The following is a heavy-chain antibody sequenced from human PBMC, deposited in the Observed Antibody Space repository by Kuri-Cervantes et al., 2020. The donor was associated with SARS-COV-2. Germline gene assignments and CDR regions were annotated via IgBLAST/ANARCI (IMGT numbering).Heavy chain of an antibody. Sequence: ASVKVSCKASGYTFTSYGISWGRQAPGQGLVWMGCISSYNGNTNYAQKLQGRVTMTRDTSISTAYMELSRLRSDDTAVYYCASGGKGQLLVDKFGYWGQGTLVTVSS. CDR1: GYTFTSYG. CDR3: ASGGKGQLLVDKFGY. CDR2: ISSYNGNT. D-gene: IGHD4-23*01. V-gene: IGHV1-18*01. J-gene: IGHJ4*02.